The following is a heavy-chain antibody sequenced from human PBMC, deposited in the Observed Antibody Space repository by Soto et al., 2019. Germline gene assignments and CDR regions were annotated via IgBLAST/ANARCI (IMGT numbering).Heavy chain of an antibody. V-gene: IGHV3-30*14. CDR2: ISYDGNSE. CDR1: GFTFGAYT. Sequence: QMQLVESGGGVVQPGRSLRLSCAASGFTFGAYTMHWVRQAPGKGLEWVAVISYDGNSERYTDLVKGRFIVSRDNSKSTMYLQMNSLRAEDTAVYYCARDGYSGRSDGFDIWGQVTMVTVSS. CDR3: ARDGYSGRSDGFDI. D-gene: IGHD1-26*01. J-gene: IGHJ3*02.